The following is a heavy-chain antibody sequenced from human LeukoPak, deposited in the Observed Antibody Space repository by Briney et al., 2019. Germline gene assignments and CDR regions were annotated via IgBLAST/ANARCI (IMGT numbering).Heavy chain of an antibody. J-gene: IGHJ4*02. CDR3: AKRRDYYDSSGYLDY. CDR1: GFTFSSYA. V-gene: IGHV3-23*01. CDR2: ISGSGGST. D-gene: IGHD3-22*01. Sequence: GGSLRLSCAASGFTFSSYAMSWVRQAPGKGLEWVSAISGSGGSTYYADSVKGRFTISRDNSKNTLYLQMNSLRAEDTAVYYCAKRRDYYDSSGYLDYWGQGTLVTVSS.